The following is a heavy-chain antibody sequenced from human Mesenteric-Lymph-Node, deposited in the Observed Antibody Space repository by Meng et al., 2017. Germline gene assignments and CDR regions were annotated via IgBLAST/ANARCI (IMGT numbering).Heavy chain of an antibody. CDR3: ARRSAAGGFLDY. CDR2: TYYRSKWYS. CDR1: GDSVSSNSAA. D-gene: IGHD6-13*01. Sequence: SETLSLTCAISGDSVSSNSAAWNWIRQSPSRGPEWLGRTYYRSKWYSDYAVSVKSRITINPDTSKNQFSLQLNSVTPEDTAVYFCARRSAAGGFLDYWGQGTLVTVSS. V-gene: IGHV6-1*01. J-gene: IGHJ4*02.